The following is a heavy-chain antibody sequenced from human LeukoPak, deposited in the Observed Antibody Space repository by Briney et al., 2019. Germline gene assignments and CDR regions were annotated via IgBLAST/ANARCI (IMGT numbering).Heavy chain of an antibody. D-gene: IGHD6-13*01. Sequence: SESLTLTCTVSGGSISSYYLSWIRQPPRKGLEWVGYIYCTGSTIYNPSRKSRVTIFVKTSKNHSFLMLTSRTTADPAVYYCWRRAGYSTFNTCYGMDVWGQGTTITVSS. V-gene: IGHV4-4*08. CDR1: GGSISSYY. CDR2: IYCTGST. CDR3: WRRAGYSTFNTCYGMDV. J-gene: IGHJ6*02.